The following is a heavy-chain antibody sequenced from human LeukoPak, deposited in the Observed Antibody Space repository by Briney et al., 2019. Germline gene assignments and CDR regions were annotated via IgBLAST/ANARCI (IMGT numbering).Heavy chain of an antibody. CDR3: ARHLQYYDFWSGYSRPDYYYGMDV. CDR2: IYYSGST. D-gene: IGHD3-3*01. Sequence: SETLSLSCAVSGGSLSRFYWSWIRQPPGKGLEWVSYIYYSGSTNYTHSLKSRVTISVDTSKNQFSLKLSSVTAADTAVYYCARHLQYYDFWSGYSRPDYYYGMDVWGQGTTVTVSS. V-gene: IGHV4-59*08. J-gene: IGHJ6*02. CDR1: GGSLSRFY.